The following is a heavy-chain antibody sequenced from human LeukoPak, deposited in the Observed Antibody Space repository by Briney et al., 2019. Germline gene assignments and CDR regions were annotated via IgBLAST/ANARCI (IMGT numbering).Heavy chain of an antibody. CDR1: GGSFNGYY. CDR2: INHSGST. V-gene: IGHV4-34*01. D-gene: IGHD6-13*01. Sequence: PSETLSLTCAVYGGSFNGYYWTWIRQPPGKGLEWIGEINHSGSTDYNPSLKSRVTISVDTSKNQFSLKLNSVTAADTAVYYCARGNPGIAAGKDYYGMDVWGQGTTVTVSS. J-gene: IGHJ6*02. CDR3: ARGNPGIAAGKDYYGMDV.